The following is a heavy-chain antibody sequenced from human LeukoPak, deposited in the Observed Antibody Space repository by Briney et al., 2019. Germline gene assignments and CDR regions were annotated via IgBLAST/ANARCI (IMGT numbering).Heavy chain of an antibody. CDR2: IRYDGSNK. J-gene: IGHJ4*02. V-gene: IGHV3-30*02. D-gene: IGHD2-2*01. CDR3: AKDLVRGAVVVPAAGFDY. CDR1: GFTFSSYG. Sequence: GGSLRLSCAASGFTFSSYGMHWVRQAPGKGLEWVAFIRYDGSNKYYADSVKGRFTISRDNSKNTLYLQMNSLRAEDTAVYYCAKDLVRGAVVVPAAGFDYWGQGTLVTVSS.